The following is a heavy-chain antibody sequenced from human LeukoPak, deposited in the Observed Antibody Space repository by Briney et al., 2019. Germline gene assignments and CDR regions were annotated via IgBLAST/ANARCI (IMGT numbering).Heavy chain of an antibody. CDR1: GFTFSSYA. Sequence: GSLRLSCAASGFTFSSYAMSWVRQAPGKGLEWVSAISGSGGSTYYADSVKGRFTISRDNSKNTLYLQMNSLRAEDTAVYYCAKSTSIVVVPAALDYWGQGTLVIVSS. D-gene: IGHD2-2*01. CDR3: AKSTSIVVVPAALDY. CDR2: ISGSGGST. V-gene: IGHV3-23*01. J-gene: IGHJ4*02.